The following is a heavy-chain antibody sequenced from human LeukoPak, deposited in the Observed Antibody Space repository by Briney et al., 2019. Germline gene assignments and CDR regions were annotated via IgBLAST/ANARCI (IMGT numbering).Heavy chain of an antibody. V-gene: IGHV3-48*03. J-gene: IGHJ5*02. Sequence: PGGSLRLSCVASGFTFSVYEMNWVRQAPGRGLEWVSYISSSGSAIYYVDSVKGRFTVSRDNAKNSLYLQMNSLKAEDTAVYYCARGIVAAGTFAWFDPWGQGTLVTVSS. CDR1: GFTFSVYE. CDR2: ISSSGSAI. CDR3: ARGIVAAGTFAWFDP. D-gene: IGHD6-13*01.